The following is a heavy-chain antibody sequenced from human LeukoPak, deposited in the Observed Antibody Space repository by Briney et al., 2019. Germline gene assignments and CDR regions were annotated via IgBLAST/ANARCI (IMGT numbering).Heavy chain of an antibody. CDR2: INPNSGGT. J-gene: IGHJ4*02. D-gene: IGHD3-9*01. V-gene: IGHV1-2*02. CDR3: ARNPPDLLTGYFYFDY. CDR1: GYTFTGYY. Sequence: ASVKVSCKASGYTFTGYYMHWVRQAPGQGLEWMGWINPNSGGTNYAQKFQGRVTMTRDTSISTAYMALSRLRSDDTAVYYCARNPPDLLTGYFYFDYWGQGTLVTVSS.